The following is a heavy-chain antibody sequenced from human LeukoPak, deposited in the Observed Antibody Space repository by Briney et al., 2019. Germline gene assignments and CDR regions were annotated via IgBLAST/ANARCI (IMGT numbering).Heavy chain of an antibody. Sequence: PSETPSLTCTVSGGSISSSSYYWGWIRQPPGKGLEWIGSIYYSGSTYYNPSLKSRVTISVDTSKNQFSLKLSSVTAADTAVYYCARDGYCSGSSCYSTTDYWGQGTLVTVSS. D-gene: IGHD2-15*01. CDR3: ARDGYCSGSSCYSTTDY. V-gene: IGHV4-39*07. CDR1: GGSISSSSYY. CDR2: IYYSGST. J-gene: IGHJ4*02.